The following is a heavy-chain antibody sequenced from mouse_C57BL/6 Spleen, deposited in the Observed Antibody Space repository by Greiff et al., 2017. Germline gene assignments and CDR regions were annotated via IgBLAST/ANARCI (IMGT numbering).Heavy chain of an antibody. CDR3: AREREYGSSYFDY. CDR1: GFNIKDYY. D-gene: IGHD1-1*01. V-gene: IGHV14-2*01. CDR2: IDPEDGDT. Sequence: VQLQQSGAELVKPGASVKLSCTASGFNIKDYYMHWVKQRTEQGLEWIGRIDPEDGDTKYAPKFQGKATITADKSSNTAYLQLSSLTSEDTAVYYCAREREYGSSYFDYWGQGTTLTVSS. J-gene: IGHJ2*01.